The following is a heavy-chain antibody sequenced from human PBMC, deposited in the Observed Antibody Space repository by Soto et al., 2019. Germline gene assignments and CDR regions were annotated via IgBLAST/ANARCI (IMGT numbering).Heavy chain of an antibody. CDR3: ARYRGVVVAATGGWFDP. CDR2: INHSGST. Sequence: SETLSLTCAVYGGSFSGYYWSWIRQPPGKGLEWIGEINHSGSTNYNPSLKSRVTISVDTSKNQFSLKLSSVTAADTAVYYCARYRGVVVAATGGWFDPWGQGTLVTVSS. J-gene: IGHJ5*02. V-gene: IGHV4-34*01. D-gene: IGHD2-15*01. CDR1: GGSFSGYY.